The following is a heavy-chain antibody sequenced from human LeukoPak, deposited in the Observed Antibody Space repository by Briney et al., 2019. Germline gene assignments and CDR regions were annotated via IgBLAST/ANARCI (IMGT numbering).Heavy chain of an antibody. CDR2: ITFSSSII. V-gene: IGHV3-48*03. CDR3: ARDRLHYGEYEKTFDY. CDR1: GFSFSSYE. J-gene: IGHJ4*02. D-gene: IGHD4-17*01. Sequence: GGSLRLSCAASGFSFSSYEMNWVRQAPGKGLEWISYITFSSSIIYYADSVKGRFTISRDDAKNSLYLQMNSLRAEDTAVYYCARDRLHYGEYEKTFDYWGQGTLVSVSS.